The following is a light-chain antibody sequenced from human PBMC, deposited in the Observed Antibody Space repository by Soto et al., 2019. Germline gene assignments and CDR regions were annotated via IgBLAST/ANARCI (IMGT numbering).Light chain of an antibody. CDR3: QQRSSWRT. CDR1: QSVSSY. J-gene: IGKJ4*01. CDR2: DAS. V-gene: IGKV3-11*01. Sequence: EIVLTQSPATLSLSPGERATLSCRASQSVSSYLAWYQQRPGQAPRLLIYDASNRATGIPARFSGSGSGTDFTLTISSLEPEDFAVYYCQQRSSWRTFGGGTKVEIK.